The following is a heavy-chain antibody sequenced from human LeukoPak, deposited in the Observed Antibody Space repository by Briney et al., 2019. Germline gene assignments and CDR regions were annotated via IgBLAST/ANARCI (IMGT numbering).Heavy chain of an antibody. CDR3: ARHAREGGSYAFDY. CDR2: IYPGDSDT. V-gene: IGHV5-51*01. Sequence: NRGESLKISCMGSGFSFTSYWVGWVRQMPGKGLEWMGIIYPGDSDTRYSPSFQGQVTISADKSISTAYLQWSSLKASDTAMYYCARHAREGGSYAFDYWGQGTLVTVSS. D-gene: IGHD1-26*01. J-gene: IGHJ4*02. CDR1: GFSFTSYW.